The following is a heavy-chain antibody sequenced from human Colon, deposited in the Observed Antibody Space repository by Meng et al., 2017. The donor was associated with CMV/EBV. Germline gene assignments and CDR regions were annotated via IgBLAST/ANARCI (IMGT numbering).Heavy chain of an antibody. J-gene: IGHJ4*02. V-gene: IGHV4-61*08. CDR3: AKSRSSTPGIVDD. Sequence: QVQLQEAGPGPVKPSETLSLSCIVSGVSATSGAYHWSWIRQSPGKGLEWIGYIYDTGITIYNPSLKSRVTIFLETSKNQFSLNLNSMTTADTAVYYCAKSRSSTPGIVDDWGQGTLVTVSS. D-gene: IGHD2/OR15-2a*01. CDR1: GVSATSGAYH. CDR2: IYDTGIT.